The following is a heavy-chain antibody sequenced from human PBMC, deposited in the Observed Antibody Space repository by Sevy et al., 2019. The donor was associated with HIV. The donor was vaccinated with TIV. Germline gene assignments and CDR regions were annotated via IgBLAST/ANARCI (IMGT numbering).Heavy chain of an antibody. V-gene: IGHV3-15*01. Sequence: GGSLRLSCAASGLTFNKAWMTWVRQTPGKGLEWVGRIKSNSDGGTTDYAAPVKGRFTLSRDDAKNTLYLQMNSLTTEDTAVYYCTTKGDFWSGYQYFNNWGQGTLVTVSS. CDR2: IKSNSDGGTT. J-gene: IGHJ4*02. CDR3: TTKGDFWSGYQYFNN. D-gene: IGHD3-3*01. CDR1: GLTFNKAW.